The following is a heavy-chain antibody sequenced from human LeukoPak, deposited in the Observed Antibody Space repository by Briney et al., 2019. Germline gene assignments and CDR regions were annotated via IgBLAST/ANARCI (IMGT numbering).Heavy chain of an antibody. CDR3: ARVGSGSYQQ. D-gene: IGHD1-26*01. CDR2: TRNKANSYTT. Sequence: GGSLRLSCAASGFTFSDHYMDWVRQAPGKGLEWVGRTRNKANSYTTEYAASVKGRFTISRDDSKNSLYLQMNSLKTEDTAVYYCARVGSGSYQQWGQGTLVTVSS. V-gene: IGHV3-72*01. J-gene: IGHJ1*01. CDR1: GFTFSDHY.